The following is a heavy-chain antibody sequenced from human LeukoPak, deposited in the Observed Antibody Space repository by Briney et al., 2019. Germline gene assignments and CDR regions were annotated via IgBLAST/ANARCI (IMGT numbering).Heavy chain of an antibody. CDR3: ARHKDYYYSYMDV. Sequence: PSETLSLTCSVSGDSISTSSYYWGWILQPPGKGLEWIGTIYYSGSTYYNPSLTSRVTISVDTSKNQFSLKLSSVTAADTAVYYCARHKDYYYSYMDVWGKGTTVTISS. CDR2: IYYSGST. V-gene: IGHV4-39*01. J-gene: IGHJ6*03. CDR1: GDSISTSSYY.